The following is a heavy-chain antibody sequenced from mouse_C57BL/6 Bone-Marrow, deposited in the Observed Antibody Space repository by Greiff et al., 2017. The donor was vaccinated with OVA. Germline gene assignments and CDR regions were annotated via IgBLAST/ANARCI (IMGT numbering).Heavy chain of an antibody. CDR1: GYAFPSYW. CDR2: INPSNGGT. D-gene: IGHD1-2*01. CDR3: ARKGLLRPAWFAY. J-gene: IGHJ3*01. Sequence: QLQLQQPGTELVKPGASVKLSCKASGYAFPSYWMHWVKRRPGQGLEWIGNINPSNGGTNYNEKFKSKATLTVDKSSSTAYMQLSSLTSEDSAVYYCARKGLLRPAWFAYWGQGTLVTVSA. V-gene: IGHV1-53*01.